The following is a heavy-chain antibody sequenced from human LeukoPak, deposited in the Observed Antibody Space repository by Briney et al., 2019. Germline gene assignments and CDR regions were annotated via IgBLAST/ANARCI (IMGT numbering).Heavy chain of an antibody. CDR3: AREDYDYVWGSYRPIDY. Sequence: GASVKVSCKASGGTFISYAISWVRQAPGQGLKWMGGIIPIFGTANYAQKFQGRVTITADESTSTAYMELSSLRSEDTAVYYCAREDYDYVWGSYRPIDYWGQGTLVTVSS. CDR1: GGTFISYA. J-gene: IGHJ4*02. D-gene: IGHD3-16*02. CDR2: IIPIFGTA. V-gene: IGHV1-69*13.